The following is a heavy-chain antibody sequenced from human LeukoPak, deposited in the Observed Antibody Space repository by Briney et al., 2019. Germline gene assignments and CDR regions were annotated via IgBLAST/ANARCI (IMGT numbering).Heavy chain of an antibody. CDR3: AKDPSDCSSTSCYTVAFDI. Sequence: GASLRLSCAASGFTFSSYAMSWVRQAPGKGLEWVSAISGSGGSTYYADSVKGRFTTSRDNSKNTLYLQMNSLRAEDTAVYYCAKDPSDCSSTSCYTVAFDIWGQGTMVTVSS. CDR2: ISGSGGST. CDR1: GFTFSSYA. J-gene: IGHJ3*02. V-gene: IGHV3-23*01. D-gene: IGHD2-2*02.